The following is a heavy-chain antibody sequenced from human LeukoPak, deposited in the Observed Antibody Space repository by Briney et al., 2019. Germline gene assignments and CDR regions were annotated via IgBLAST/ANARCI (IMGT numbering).Heavy chain of an antibody. J-gene: IGHJ6*02. CDR1: GGTFSSYA. D-gene: IGHD6-13*01. Sequence: ASVKVSCKASGGTFSSYAISWVRQAPGQGLEWMGRIIPILGIANYAQKFQGRVTITADKSTSTAYMELSSLRSEDTAVYYCARYSSRGYYYYGMDVWGQGTTVTVSS. CDR2: IIPILGIA. V-gene: IGHV1-69*04. CDR3: ARYSSRGYYYYGMDV.